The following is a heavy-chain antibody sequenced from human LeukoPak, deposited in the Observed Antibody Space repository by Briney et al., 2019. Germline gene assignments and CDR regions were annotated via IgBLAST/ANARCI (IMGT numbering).Heavy chain of an antibody. V-gene: IGHV3-23*01. CDR1: GFTFSSYA. CDR2: ISGSGDNT. D-gene: IGHD1-1*01. CDR3: AKVIGTPYYYYGMDV. J-gene: IGHJ6*02. Sequence: LPGGSLRLSCAASGFTFSSYAMSWVRQVPGKGLEWVSVISGSGDNTYYADSVKGRFTISRDNSKNMLYLQMNSLRAEDTAVYYCAKVIGTPYYYYGMDVWGQGTTVTVSS.